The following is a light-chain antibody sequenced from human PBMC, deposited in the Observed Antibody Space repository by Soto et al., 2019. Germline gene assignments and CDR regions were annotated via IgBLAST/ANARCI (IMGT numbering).Light chain of an antibody. Sequence: QSALTQPASVSGSPGQSITISSTGTKSDIGDYNYVSWYQQHPGKAPKLIIYEVKNRPSGVSERFSGSKSGNTASLTISGLQAEDEADYYCNSYTSGTNPAVFGGGTKLTVL. CDR1: KSDIGDYNY. J-gene: IGLJ3*02. CDR3: NSYTSGTNPAV. CDR2: EVK. V-gene: IGLV2-14*03.